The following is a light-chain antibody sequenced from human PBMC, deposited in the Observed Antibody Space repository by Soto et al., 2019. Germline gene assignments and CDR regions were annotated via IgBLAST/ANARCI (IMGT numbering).Light chain of an antibody. V-gene: IGKV1-39*01. CDR3: QQSDSNPRT. J-gene: IGKJ4*01. Sequence: DIQMTKSPSSLSASVGDRVNITCRASQSISRNLNWYQQKPGKAPNLLIYAASSLQSGVPSRFSGSGSGTDFTLTISNLQPEDFATYYCQQSDSNPRTFGGGTKVEI. CDR1: QSISRN. CDR2: AAS.